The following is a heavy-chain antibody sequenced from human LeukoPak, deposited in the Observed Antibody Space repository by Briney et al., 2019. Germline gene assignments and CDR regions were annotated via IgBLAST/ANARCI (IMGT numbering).Heavy chain of an antibody. CDR3: ATVRGSGSYYNGAFDI. Sequence: ASVKVSCKVSGYTLTELSMHWVRQAPGKGLEWMGGFDPEDGETIYAQKFQGRVTMTEDTSTDTAYMELSSLRSEDTAVYYCATVRGSGSYYNGAFDIWGQGTMVTVSS. J-gene: IGHJ3*02. CDR1: GYTLTELS. D-gene: IGHD3-10*01. CDR2: FDPEDGET. V-gene: IGHV1-24*01.